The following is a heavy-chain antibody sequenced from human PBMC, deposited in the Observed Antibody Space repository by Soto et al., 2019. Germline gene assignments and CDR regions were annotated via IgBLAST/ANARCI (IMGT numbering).Heavy chain of an antibody. CDR3: ARNQDYDFWSGYKNWLDP. Sequence: GASVKVSCKASGYTFTSYGINWVRQAPGQGLEWMGWISAYNGNTNYAQKLQGRVTMTTDTSTSTAYMELRSLRSDDTAVYYCARNQDYDFWSGYKNWLDPWRHGTLVTVPS. CDR2: ISAYNGNT. D-gene: IGHD3-3*01. J-gene: IGHJ5*02. V-gene: IGHV1-18*01. CDR1: GYTFTSYG.